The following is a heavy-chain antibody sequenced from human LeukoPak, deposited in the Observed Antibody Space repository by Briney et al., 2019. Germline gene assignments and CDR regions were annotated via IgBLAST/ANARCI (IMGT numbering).Heavy chain of an antibody. V-gene: IGHV3-66*02. CDR1: GFTVSSNF. CDR3: ARVDLGLFDY. CDR2: IYSGGST. D-gene: IGHD3-16*01. Sequence: PGGSLRLSCAASGFTVSSNFMSWVRQAPGKGLEWVSVIYSGGSTYYADSVKGRFTISRDNSKNTLYLQMNSLRAEDTAVYYCARVDLGLFDYWGQGTLVTVSS. J-gene: IGHJ4*02.